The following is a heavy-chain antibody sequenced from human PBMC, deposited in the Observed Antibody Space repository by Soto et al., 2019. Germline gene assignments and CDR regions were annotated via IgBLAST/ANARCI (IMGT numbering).Heavy chain of an antibody. J-gene: IGHJ4*02. Sequence: QITLKESGPTLVKPTQTLTLTCTFSGFSFNTTGVGVGWIRQPPGKALEWLAIIYWDDDKRYSPSLKSRLTTTXDXXKNQVVLTVTNMDPVDTATYFCAHRAVLCSGGTCYSHPFDSWGQGTLVTVSS. CDR2: IYWDDDK. V-gene: IGHV2-5*02. CDR1: GFSFNTTGVG. CDR3: AHRAVLCSGGTCYSHPFDS. D-gene: IGHD2-15*01.